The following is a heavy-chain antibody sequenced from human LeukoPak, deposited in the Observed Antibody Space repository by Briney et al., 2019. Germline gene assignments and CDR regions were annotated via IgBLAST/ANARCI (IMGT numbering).Heavy chain of an antibody. Sequence: SETLSLTCTVSGGSISSYYWSWIRQPPGKGLEYIGYIYYSGNTNYNPSLKSRVTISVDTSRNQFSLKLTSVTAADTAVYYCARRVYYFDSSDYYYHAFDIWGQGTMVTVSS. D-gene: IGHD3-22*01. CDR1: GGSISSYY. J-gene: IGHJ3*02. CDR2: IYYSGNT. V-gene: IGHV4-59*08. CDR3: ARRVYYFDSSDYYYHAFDI.